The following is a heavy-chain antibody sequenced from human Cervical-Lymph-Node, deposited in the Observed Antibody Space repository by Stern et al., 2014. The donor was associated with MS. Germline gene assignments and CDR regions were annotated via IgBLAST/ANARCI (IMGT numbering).Heavy chain of an antibody. J-gene: IGHJ4*02. CDR3: SRDSSGDY. CDR2: PRNKAKSYTT. V-gene: IGHV3-72*01. CDR1: GFSFSDFY. Sequence: EVQLVESGGGLVQPGGSLRLSCAASGFSFSDFYMDWVRQAPGKGLEWVGRPRNKAKSYTTDYAATVKGRFTISRDDAKNSLYLQMNSLKTEDPAVYYCSRDSSGDYWGPGTLVTVSS.